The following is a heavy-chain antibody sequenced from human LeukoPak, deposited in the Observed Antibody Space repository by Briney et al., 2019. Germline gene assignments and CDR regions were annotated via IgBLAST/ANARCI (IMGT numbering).Heavy chain of an antibody. CDR2: INTYSGYT. Sequence: ASVKVSCKASGYSFTNFDVSWVRQAPGQGLEWVAWINTYSGYTNSAQNLQGRLTITTDTSTSTAYMELRSLRSDDTAVYYCARAGIAAYFDYWGQGTLVTVSS. D-gene: IGHD6-13*01. CDR3: ARAGIAAYFDY. V-gene: IGHV1-18*01. J-gene: IGHJ4*02. CDR1: GYSFTNFD.